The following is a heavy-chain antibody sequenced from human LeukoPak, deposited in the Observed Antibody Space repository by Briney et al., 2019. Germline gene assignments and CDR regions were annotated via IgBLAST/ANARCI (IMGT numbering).Heavy chain of an antibody. CDR1: GFTFDDYA. CDR3: AKSPSIAVAGTEGDDAFDI. CDR2: ISWNSGSI. Sequence: GGSLRLSCAASGFTFDDYAMHWVRQAPGKGLEWVSGISWNSGSIGYADSVKGRFTISRDNAKNSLYLQMNSLRAEDTALYYCAKSPSIAVAGTEGDDAFDIWGQGTMVTVSS. V-gene: IGHV3-9*01. J-gene: IGHJ3*02. D-gene: IGHD6-19*01.